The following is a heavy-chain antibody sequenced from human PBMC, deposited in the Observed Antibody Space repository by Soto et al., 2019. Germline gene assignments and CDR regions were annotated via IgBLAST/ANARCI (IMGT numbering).Heavy chain of an antibody. CDR1: GFTFSSYA. CDR3: ASSLCIQLWQISDFDY. D-gene: IGHD5-18*01. Sequence: QVQLVESGGGVVQPGRSLRLSCAASGFTFSSYAMHWVRQAPGKGLEWVAVISYDGSNKYYADSVKGRFTISRDNPKHTLYLQMNSLRAEDTAVYYCASSLCIQLWQISDFDYWGQGTLVTVSS. J-gene: IGHJ4*02. CDR2: ISYDGSNK. V-gene: IGHV3-30-3*01.